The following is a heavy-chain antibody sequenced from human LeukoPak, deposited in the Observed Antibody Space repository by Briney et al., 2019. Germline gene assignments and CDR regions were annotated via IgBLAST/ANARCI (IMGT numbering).Heavy chain of an antibody. J-gene: IGHJ4*02. Sequence: SETLSLTCAVYGGSFSGYYWSWIRQPPGKGLEWIGEINHSGSTNYNPSLKSRVTISVDTSKNQFSLKLSSVTAADTAVYYCARDGSYCSSTSCRHLDYWGQGTLVTVSS. D-gene: IGHD2-2*01. V-gene: IGHV4-34*01. CDR2: INHSGST. CDR3: ARDGSYCSSTSCRHLDY. CDR1: GGSFSGYY.